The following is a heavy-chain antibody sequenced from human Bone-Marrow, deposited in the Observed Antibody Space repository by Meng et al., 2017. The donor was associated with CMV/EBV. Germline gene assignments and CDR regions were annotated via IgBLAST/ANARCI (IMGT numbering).Heavy chain of an antibody. Sequence: ASVKVSCKASGGTFSSYAISWVRQAPGQGLEWMGIINPSGGSTSYAQKFQGRVTMTRDTSTSTVYMELSSLRSEDTAVYYCARDGEVGATSYYYYGMDVWGQGTTVTVSS. J-gene: IGHJ6*02. CDR2: INPSGGST. V-gene: IGHV1-46*01. CDR3: ARDGEVGATSYYYYGMDV. D-gene: IGHD1-26*01. CDR1: GGTFSSYA.